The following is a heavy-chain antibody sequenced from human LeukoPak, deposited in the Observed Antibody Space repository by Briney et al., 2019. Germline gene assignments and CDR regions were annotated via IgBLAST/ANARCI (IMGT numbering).Heavy chain of an antibody. V-gene: IGHV3-53*01. J-gene: IGHJ6*03. D-gene: IGHD2-15*01. CDR2: IYTGGNT. CDR1: GFTVISHY. Sequence: GSLRLSCAVSGFTVISHYMSWVRQAPGKGLEWVSVIYTGGNTYYADSVKGRFTISRDNSKNTLYLQMNSLRAEDTAVYYCAKGSPLPPLYYYYYMDVWGKGTTVTVSS. CDR3: AKGSPLPPLYYYYYMDV.